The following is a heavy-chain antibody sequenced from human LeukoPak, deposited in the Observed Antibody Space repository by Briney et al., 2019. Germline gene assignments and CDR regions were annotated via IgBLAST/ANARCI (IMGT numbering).Heavy chain of an antibody. CDR3: ARDDPWGYYHS. V-gene: IGHV3-7*01. Sequence: GGSLRLSCAASGFTFTNFWMTWIRQAPGKALDRVANIKQDGSARNHVDSVKGRFTISRDNAKNSVFLEMNSLRDEDTAVYYCARDDPWGYYHSWGQGTLVTVPS. D-gene: IGHD7-27*01. J-gene: IGHJ4*02. CDR1: GFTFTNFW. CDR2: IKQDGSAR.